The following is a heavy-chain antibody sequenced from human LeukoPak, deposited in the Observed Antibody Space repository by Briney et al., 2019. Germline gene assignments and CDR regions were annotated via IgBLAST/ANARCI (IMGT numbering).Heavy chain of an antibody. V-gene: IGHV1-18*01. J-gene: IGHJ6*02. CDR1: GYTFTSYD. CDR2: ISAYNGNT. CDR3: AKSVGLVAAANEYYYYYGMDV. D-gene: IGHD2-15*01. Sequence: ASVKVSCKASGYTFTSYDISWVRQAPGQGLEWMGWISAYNGNTNYAQKLQGRVTMTTDTSTSTAYMELRSLRSDDTAVYYCAKSVGLVAAANEYYYYYGMDVWGQGTTVTVSS.